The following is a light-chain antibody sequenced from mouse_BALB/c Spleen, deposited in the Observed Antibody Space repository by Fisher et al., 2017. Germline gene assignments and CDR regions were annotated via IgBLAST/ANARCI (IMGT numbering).Light chain of an antibody. V-gene: IGKV4-57*01. J-gene: IGKJ4*01. CDR2: STS. CDR1: SSVNY. CDR3: QQRSSYPFT. Sequence: IVLTQSTAIMSASPGQKVTITCSAISSVNYMHWYQQKPGSSPKLWIYSTSNLASGVPARFSGSGSGTSYSLTISRMEAEDAATYYCQQRSSYPFTFGSGTKLEIK.